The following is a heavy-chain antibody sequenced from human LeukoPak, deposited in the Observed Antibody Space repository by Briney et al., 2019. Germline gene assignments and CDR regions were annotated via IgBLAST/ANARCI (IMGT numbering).Heavy chain of an antibody. Sequence: GGSLRLSCAASGFTFSNCAMSWVRQPPGKGLEWVSAVSDDGAKTWYADSVRGGFTISRDNSKNTVSLQKTNLRADDTARYYCGKEERGYSYGDYWGQGTLVTVSS. V-gene: IGHV3-23*01. D-gene: IGHD5-18*01. CDR3: GKEERGYSYGDY. J-gene: IGHJ4*02. CDR1: GFTFSNCA. CDR2: VSDDGAKT.